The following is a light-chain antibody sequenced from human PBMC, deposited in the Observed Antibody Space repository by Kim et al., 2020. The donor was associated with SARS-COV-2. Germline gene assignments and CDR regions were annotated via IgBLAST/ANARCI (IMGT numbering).Light chain of an antibody. CDR2: GAS. V-gene: IGKV3-15*01. CDR1: QSVSSN. CDR3: QQYNNWWT. J-gene: IGKJ1*01. Sequence: PVFPGERATLSCRASQSVSSNLAWYQQKPGQAPRLLVYGASTRATGIPARFSGSGSGTEFTLTISSLQSEDFAVYYCQQYNNWWTFGQGTKVEIK.